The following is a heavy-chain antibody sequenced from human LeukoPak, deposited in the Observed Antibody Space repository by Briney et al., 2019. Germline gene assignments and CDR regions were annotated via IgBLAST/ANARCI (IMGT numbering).Heavy chain of an antibody. Sequence: GGSLRLSCTASDFIVSDNYMHWVRQAPGKGLEWVAVISYDGSNKYYADSVKGRFTISRDNSKNTLYLQMNSLRAEDTAVYYCARERWKQGYGSGSYKLGVDYWGQGTLVTVSS. D-gene: IGHD3-10*01. CDR1: DFIVSDNY. CDR3: ARERWKQGYGSGSYKLGVDY. V-gene: IGHV3-30-3*01. J-gene: IGHJ4*02. CDR2: ISYDGSNK.